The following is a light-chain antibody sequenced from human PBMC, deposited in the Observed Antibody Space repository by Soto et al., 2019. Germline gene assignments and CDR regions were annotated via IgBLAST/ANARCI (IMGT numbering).Light chain of an antibody. J-gene: IGKJ4*01. CDR1: QSVLYSVNNKNS. V-gene: IGKV4-1*01. CDR2: WAS. CDR3: QQYYSLPLT. Sequence: DIVMTQSPDSLAVSLGERATINCKSSQSVLYSVNNKNSLAWYQQKPGQPPKLLIYWASLRESGVPDRFSGSESGTDFTLTISNLQAEDVAVYYCQQYYSLPLTFGGGTKVQIK.